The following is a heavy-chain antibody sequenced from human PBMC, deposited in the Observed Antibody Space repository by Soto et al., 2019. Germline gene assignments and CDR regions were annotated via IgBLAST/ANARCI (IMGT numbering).Heavy chain of an antibody. J-gene: IGHJ3*02. Sequence: SVQVSCKASGGTFSSYAISWVRQAPGHGLEWMGGIIPIFGTANYAQKFQGRVTITADESTSTAYMELSSLRAEDTAVYYCARVSYYDSSGGPGAFDIWGQGTMVTVSS. CDR3: ARVSYYDSSGGPGAFDI. CDR2: IIPIFGTA. D-gene: IGHD3-22*01. CDR1: GGTFSSYA. V-gene: IGHV1-69*13.